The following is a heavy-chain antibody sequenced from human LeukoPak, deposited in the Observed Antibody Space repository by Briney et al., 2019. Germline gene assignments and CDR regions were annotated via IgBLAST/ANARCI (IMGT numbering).Heavy chain of an antibody. D-gene: IGHD2-2*01. Sequence: PGGSLRLSCIASGFTFADYAMSWFRQAPGKGLEWVGFIRSKAYRGTTEYAASVEGRFTISRDDSRSIDYLKMNSLKTEDTAVYYCSRSYCSSTSCYLYYFDYWGQGTLVTVSS. CDR2: IRSKAYRGTT. V-gene: IGHV3-49*03. J-gene: IGHJ4*02. CDR3: SRSYCSSTSCYLYYFDY. CDR1: GFTFADYA.